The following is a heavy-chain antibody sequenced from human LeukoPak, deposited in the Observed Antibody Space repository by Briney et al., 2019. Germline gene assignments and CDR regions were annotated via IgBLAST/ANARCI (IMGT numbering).Heavy chain of an antibody. CDR3: GSPRTFSGRNVLDM. CDR2: IRSNGDTT. J-gene: IGHJ3*02. CDR1: GFTFRSIA. D-gene: IGHD3-10*02. Sequence: GGSLRLSCAASGFTFRSIAMTWVRQAPGKGLEWVSSIRSNGDTTYYADSVKGRFTISRDNSKNTLYLQMNSLRVEDTAVYYCGSPRTFSGRNVLDMWGQGTMVTVSS. V-gene: IGHV3-23*01.